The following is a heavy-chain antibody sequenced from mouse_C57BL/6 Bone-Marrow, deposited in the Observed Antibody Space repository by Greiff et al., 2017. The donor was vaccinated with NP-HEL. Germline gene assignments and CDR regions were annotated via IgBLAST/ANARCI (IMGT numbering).Heavy chain of an antibody. CDR2: FYPGRGSI. CDR1: GYTFTEYT. CDR3: ERHGYDYDRGCISCYFDY. Sequence: QVQLQQSGAELVKPGASVKLSCKASGYTFTEYTIHWVKQRSGQGLEWIGWFYPGRGSIKYNEKFKDKATLTADKSSSTVYMELSRLTSEDSAVYFCERHGYDYDRGCISCYFDYWGQGTTLTVSS. J-gene: IGHJ2*01. V-gene: IGHV1-62-2*01. D-gene: IGHD2-4*01.